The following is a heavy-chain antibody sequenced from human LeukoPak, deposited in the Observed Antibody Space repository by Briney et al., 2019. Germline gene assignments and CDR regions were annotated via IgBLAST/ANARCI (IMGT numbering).Heavy chain of an antibody. CDR2: INHSGST. CDR3: ARSDAGKGRWFDP. D-gene: IGHD2-8*01. CDR1: GGSFSGYY. V-gene: IGHV4-34*01. Sequence: SETLSLTCAVYGGSFSGYYWSWIRQPPGKGLEWIGEINHSGSTNYNPSLKSRVTISVDTSKNQFSLKLSSVTAADTAVYYCARSDAGKGRWFDPWGQGTLVTVSS. J-gene: IGHJ5*02.